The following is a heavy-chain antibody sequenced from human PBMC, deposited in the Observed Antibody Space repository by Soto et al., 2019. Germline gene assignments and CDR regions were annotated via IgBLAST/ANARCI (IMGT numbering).Heavy chain of an antibody. CDR1: GFNFPTFW. Sequence: GESLKISCKHSGFNFPTFWIAWVRQMPGKGLEWMGTIYPDDSDTRYSPSFQGQVTISADKSIQTAYLQWGSLKASDTAMYYCARRPYDSSGHSAFDIWGQGTMVTVSS. J-gene: IGHJ3*02. CDR2: IYPDDSDT. CDR3: ARRPYDSSGHSAFDI. V-gene: IGHV5-51*01. D-gene: IGHD3-22*01.